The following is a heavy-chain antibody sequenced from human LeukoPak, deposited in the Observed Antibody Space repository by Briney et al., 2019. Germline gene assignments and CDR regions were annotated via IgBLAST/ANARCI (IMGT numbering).Heavy chain of an antibody. CDR3: ARGRPHGNDY. CDR1: GSTFSSYW. Sequence: GGSLRLSCAASGSTFSSYWMNWVRQAPGKGLVWVSRIASDGSSTTYADSVKGRFSISRDNAKNTLYLQMNSLRVEDTAVYYCARGRPHGNDYWGQGTLVTVSS. J-gene: IGHJ4*02. D-gene: IGHD4-23*01. V-gene: IGHV3-74*01. CDR2: IASDGSST.